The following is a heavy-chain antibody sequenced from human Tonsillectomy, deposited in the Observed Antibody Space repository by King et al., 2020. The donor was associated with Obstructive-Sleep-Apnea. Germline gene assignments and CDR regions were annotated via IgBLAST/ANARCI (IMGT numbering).Heavy chain of an antibody. V-gene: IGHV4-39*06. D-gene: IGHD6-13*01. J-gene: IGHJ3*02. CDR3: ARDQRGSIAAAVDAFDI. CDR1: GGSISSSSYY. Sequence: RLQLQESGPGLVEPSETLSLTCTVSGGSISSSSYYWGWIRQPPGKGLEWIGSIYYSGSTYYNPSLKSRVTISVDTSKNQFSLKLSSVTAADTAVYYCARDQRGSIAAAVDAFDIWGKGTMVTVSS. CDR2: IYYSGST.